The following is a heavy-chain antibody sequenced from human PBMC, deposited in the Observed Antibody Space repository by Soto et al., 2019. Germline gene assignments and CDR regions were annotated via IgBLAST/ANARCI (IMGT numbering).Heavy chain of an antibody. Sequence: QVQLQESGPGLVKPSETLSLTCTVSGGSISSYYWSWIRQPPGKGLEWIGYIYYSGSTNYNPSLKSRVTISLDTSKNQFSLKLSSVTAADTAVYYCASLGYSYGPNHYWGQGTLVTVSS. CDR2: IYYSGST. V-gene: IGHV4-59*08. CDR3: ASLGYSYGPNHY. CDR1: GGSISSYY. J-gene: IGHJ4*02. D-gene: IGHD5-18*01.